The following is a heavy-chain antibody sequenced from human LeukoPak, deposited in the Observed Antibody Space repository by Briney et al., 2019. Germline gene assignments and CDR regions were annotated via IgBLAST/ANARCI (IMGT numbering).Heavy chain of an antibody. V-gene: IGHV4-59*01. CDR3: ARERAPRRRGSRGVIFHDALDI. Sequence: SETLSLTCSVSGGSISHYYFSWIRQPPGKGLEWIGYIFYNGSTYFNPSLKKRLTMSVDTSQKEFSLKLNSVTAADTAVYYCARERAPRRRGSRGVIFHDALDIWGRGTLVTVSS. J-gene: IGHJ3*02. D-gene: IGHD3-10*01. CDR2: IFYNGST. CDR1: GGSISHYY.